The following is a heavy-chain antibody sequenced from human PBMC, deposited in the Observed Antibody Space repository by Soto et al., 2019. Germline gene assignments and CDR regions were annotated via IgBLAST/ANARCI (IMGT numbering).Heavy chain of an antibody. Sequence: PGGSLRLSCAASGFTFSSYWMSWVRQAPGKGLEWVGRIRSKTNNYATTYAASVKGRFTISRDDSKNTLYLQMNSLRAEDTAVYYCAKDKPSTNLYYYGSGSYLYYYGMDVWGQGTTVTVSS. CDR2: IRSKTNNYAT. CDR1: GFTFSSYW. J-gene: IGHJ6*02. CDR3: AKDKPSTNLYYYGSGSYLYYYGMDV. V-gene: IGHV3-73*01. D-gene: IGHD3-10*01.